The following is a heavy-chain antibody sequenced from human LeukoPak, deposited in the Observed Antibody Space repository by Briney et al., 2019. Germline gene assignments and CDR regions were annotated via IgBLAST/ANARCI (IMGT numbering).Heavy chain of an antibody. D-gene: IGHD4-17*01. J-gene: IGHJ6*02. CDR1: GGSISSGGYS. CDR3: ARATVTTGGMDV. Sequence: SETLPLTCAVSGGSISSGGYSWSWIRQPPGKGLEWIEYIYHSGSTYYNPSLKGRVTISVDRSKNQFSLKLSSVTAADTAVYYCARATVTTGGMDVWGQGTTVTVSS. V-gene: IGHV4-30-2*01. CDR2: IYHSGST.